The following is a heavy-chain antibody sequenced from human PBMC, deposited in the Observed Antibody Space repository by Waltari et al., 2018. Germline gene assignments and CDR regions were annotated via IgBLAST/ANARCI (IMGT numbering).Heavy chain of an antibody. J-gene: IGHJ4*02. Sequence: EVQLVESGGGLVQPGGSLRLSCAGSGFTFIKYWLHWVRQDPGQGLVWVSRINTDVITTAYADSVRGRFTISGDNAKNTLYLHMKSRRAEDTAVYYCAIPGQISLRQHLEGAYWGQGTLVTVSS. CDR3: AIPGQISLRQHLEGAY. CDR1: GFTFIKYW. CDR2: INTDVITT. D-gene: IGHD6-13*01. V-gene: IGHV3-74*01.